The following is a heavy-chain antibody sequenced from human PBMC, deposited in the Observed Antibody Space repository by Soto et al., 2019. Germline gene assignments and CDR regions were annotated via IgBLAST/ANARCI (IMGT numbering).Heavy chain of an antibody. D-gene: IGHD6-13*01. CDR3: AKDPYSSTTGNPYFDY. V-gene: IGHV3-9*01. J-gene: IGHJ4*02. CDR1: GFTFDDYA. CDR2: ISWNSGSI. Sequence: GGSLRLSCAASGFTFDDYAMHWVRQAPGKGLEWVSGISWNSGSIGYADSVKGRFTISRDNAKNSLYLQMNSLRAEDTALYYCAKDPYSSTTGNPYFDYWGQGTLVTVSS.